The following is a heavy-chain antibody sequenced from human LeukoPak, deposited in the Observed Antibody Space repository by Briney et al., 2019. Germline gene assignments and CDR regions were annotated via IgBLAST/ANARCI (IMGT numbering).Heavy chain of an antibody. CDR3: ASSPSYSSSWYALDS. Sequence: GGSLRLSCAASGFTFSSYDMHWVRQATGKGLEWVSAIGTTGDAYYSDSVRGRFTISRENAKNSLYLQMNSLRAGDTSVYYCASSPSYSSSWYALDSWGQGTLVTVSS. CDR1: GFTFSSYD. CDR2: IGTTGDA. D-gene: IGHD6-13*01. J-gene: IGHJ4*02. V-gene: IGHV3-13*01.